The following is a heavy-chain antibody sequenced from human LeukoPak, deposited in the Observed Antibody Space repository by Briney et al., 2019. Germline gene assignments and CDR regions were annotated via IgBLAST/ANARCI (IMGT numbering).Heavy chain of an antibody. CDR3: ARDYDSKRHINVFGI. Sequence: GRSLRLSCAASGFTFSSYAMHWVRQAPGKGLEWVAVISYDGSNKYYADSVKGRFTISRDNSKNTLYLQMNSLRAEDTAVYYCARDYDSKRHINVFGIWGQGTMVTVSS. CDR1: GFTFSSYA. V-gene: IGHV3-30*04. D-gene: IGHD3-10*01. J-gene: IGHJ3*02. CDR2: ISYDGSNK.